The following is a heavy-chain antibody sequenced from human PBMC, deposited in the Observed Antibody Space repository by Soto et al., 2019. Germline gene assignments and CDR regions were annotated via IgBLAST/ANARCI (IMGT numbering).Heavy chain of an antibody. V-gene: IGHV4-31*11. D-gene: IGHD6-19*01. CDR2: NNNRADT. Sequence: SETLSLTCAVSGASIDNNGYSWTWIRQHPGKGLEWIGTNNNRADTYYNPSLKSRLTISLDTSQNHFSLRLNAVTAADTAIYYCARGGSGWKALHWLDPWGQGIMVTVYS. CDR1: GASIDNNGYS. J-gene: IGHJ5*02. CDR3: ARGGSGWKALHWLDP.